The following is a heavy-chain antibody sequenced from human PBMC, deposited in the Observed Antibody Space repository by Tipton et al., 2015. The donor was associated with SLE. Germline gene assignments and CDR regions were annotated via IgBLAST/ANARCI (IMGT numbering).Heavy chain of an antibody. V-gene: IGHV4-39*07. CDR2: MHYIRGT. Sequence: TLSLTCTVSGDSITSGSYYWGWIRQPPGKGLEWIGSMHYIRGTFYNPSLKSRVTISVDTSKYQFSLRLSSVAAADTAVYYCARDQYYYDSGGSPPLDYWGQGMLVTVSS. D-gene: IGHD3-22*01. CDR3: ARDQYYYDSGGSPPLDY. J-gene: IGHJ4*02. CDR1: GDSITSGSYY.